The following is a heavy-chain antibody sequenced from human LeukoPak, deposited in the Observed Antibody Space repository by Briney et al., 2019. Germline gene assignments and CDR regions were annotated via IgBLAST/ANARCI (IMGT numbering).Heavy chain of an antibody. D-gene: IGHD6-13*01. CDR1: GFTFSSYG. V-gene: IGHV3-30*02. CDR2: IRYVGSNK. Sequence: GGSLRLSCAASGFTFSSYGMHWVRQAPGKGLEWVAFIRYVGSNKYYADSVKGRFTISRDNSKNTLYLQMNSLRAEDTAVYYCAKDGSSSSWYDYWGQGTLVTVSS. CDR3: AKDGSSSSWYDY. J-gene: IGHJ4*02.